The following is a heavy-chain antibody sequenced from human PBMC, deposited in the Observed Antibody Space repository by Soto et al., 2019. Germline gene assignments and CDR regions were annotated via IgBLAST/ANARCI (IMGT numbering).Heavy chain of an antibody. D-gene: IGHD4-17*01. J-gene: IGHJ6*02. CDR1: GGSIGSGGCC. CDR3: ARDDGDYGYYGMDV. Sequence: TLSLTCTVSGGSIGSGGCCWSWIRQHPGKGLEWIGYIYYSGSTYYNPSLKSRVTISVDTSKNQFSLKLSSVTAADTAVYYCARDDGDYGYYGMDVRGQGNTVTVS. V-gene: IGHV4-31*03. CDR2: IYYSGST.